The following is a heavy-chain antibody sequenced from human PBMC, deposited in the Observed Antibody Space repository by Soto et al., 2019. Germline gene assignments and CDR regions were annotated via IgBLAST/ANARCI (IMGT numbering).Heavy chain of an antibody. CDR1: GYTFTSYY. J-gene: IGHJ5*02. CDR3: ARVLGTSCYVFDP. D-gene: IGHD2-2*01. Sequence: ASLKHSCKASGYTFTSYYMHWVRQSPGQRLEWMGIIKPSGGSTSYAQTLQGRGRMTSDTSTSTVYMELSSLRSEDTAVDDCARVLGTSCYVFDPWGQGTLVTVSS. CDR2: IKPSGGST. V-gene: IGHV1-46*01.